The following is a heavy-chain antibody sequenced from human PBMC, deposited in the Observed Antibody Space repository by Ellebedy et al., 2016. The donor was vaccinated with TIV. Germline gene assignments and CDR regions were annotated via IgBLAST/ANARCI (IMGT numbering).Heavy chain of an antibody. CDR2: IRQDGSDK. J-gene: IGHJ3*02. V-gene: IGHV3-7*01. CDR1: GFSFRSYW. D-gene: IGHD4-17*01. Sequence: GGSLRLSCAASGFSFRSYWMSWVRQAPGKGLEWVANIRQDGSDKYYVESVRGRFTISRDNAKNSLYLQMNSLRAEDTAVYYCATDGSYGDYLSPTHAFENWGQGTMVIVSS. CDR3: ATDGSYGDYLSPTHAFEN.